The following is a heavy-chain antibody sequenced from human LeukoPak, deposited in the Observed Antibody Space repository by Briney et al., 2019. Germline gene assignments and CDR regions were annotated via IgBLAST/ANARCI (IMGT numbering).Heavy chain of an antibody. CDR1: GFTFSSYS. CDR2: ISSSSSYI. D-gene: IGHD1-1*01. Sequence: GGSLRLSCAASGFTFSSYSMNWVRQAPGKGLEWVSSISSSSSYIYYADSVKGRFTISRDNAKNSLYLQMNSLRAEDTAVYYCARYQTADAFDIWGQGTMVTVSS. CDR3: ARYQTADAFDI. J-gene: IGHJ3*02. V-gene: IGHV3-21*01.